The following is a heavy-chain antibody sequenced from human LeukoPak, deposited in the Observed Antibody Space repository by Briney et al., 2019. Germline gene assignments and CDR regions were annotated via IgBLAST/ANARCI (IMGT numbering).Heavy chain of an antibody. CDR2: ISPSGDIT. D-gene: IGHD5-18*01. CDR3: ARGAGNYGYIFDY. V-gene: IGHV3-23*01. CDR1: GFTFSNHG. Sequence: GGSLRLSCAASGFTFSNHGMNWVRQAPGKGLEWVSGISPSGDITYYADSVKGRFTISRDNAKNSLYLQMNSLRAEDTAVYYCARGAGNYGYIFDYWGQGTLVTVSS. J-gene: IGHJ4*02.